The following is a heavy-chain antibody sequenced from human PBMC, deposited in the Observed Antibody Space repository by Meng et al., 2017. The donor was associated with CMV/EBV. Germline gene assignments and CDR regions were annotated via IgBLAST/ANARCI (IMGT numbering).Heavy chain of an antibody. Sequence: GESLKISCAASGFTVSSNYMSLVRQAPGKGLEWVSVIYSGGSTYYADSVKGRFTISRDNSKNTLYLQMNSLRAEDTAVYYCASRSVRITIFGVAHDAFDIWGQGTMVTVSS. CDR3: ASRSVRITIFGVAHDAFDI. J-gene: IGHJ3*02. CDR2: IYSGGST. CDR1: GFTVSSNY. V-gene: IGHV3-66*02. D-gene: IGHD3-3*01.